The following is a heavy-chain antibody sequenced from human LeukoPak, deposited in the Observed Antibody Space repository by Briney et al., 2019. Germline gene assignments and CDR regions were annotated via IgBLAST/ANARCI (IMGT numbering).Heavy chain of an antibody. J-gene: IGHJ4*02. CDR3: ASSGVTGTSYRSGFDY. V-gene: IGHV3-74*01. D-gene: IGHD1-7*01. CDR2: INSDGSTT. Sequence: GGSLRLSCVVPGFTFNTYWMHWVRQAPGKGLVWVSRINSDGSTTHYADSVRGRFTISRDNAKNTLYLQMNSLRAEDTAVYYCASSGVTGTSYRSGFDYWGQGTLVTVSS. CDR1: GFTFNTYW.